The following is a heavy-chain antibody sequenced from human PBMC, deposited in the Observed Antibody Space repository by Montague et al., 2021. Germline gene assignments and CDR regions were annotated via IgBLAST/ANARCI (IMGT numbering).Heavy chain of an antibody. V-gene: IGHV4-59*13. Sequence: SETLSLTCTVSSGSLGSYYWSWIRQPPGEGPEYVGYIYYSGSTAYNPSLKRRVTISLDTSRNQFSLTLTSVTAADTAVYYCARGNGAMLFWGQGILVTVSS. J-gene: IGHJ4*02. CDR3: ARGNGAMLF. CDR2: IYYSGST. CDR1: SGSLGSYY. D-gene: IGHD3-10*02.